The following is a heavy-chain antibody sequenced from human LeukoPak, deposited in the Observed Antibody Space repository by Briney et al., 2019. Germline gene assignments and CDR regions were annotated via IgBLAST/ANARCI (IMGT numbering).Heavy chain of an antibody. V-gene: IGHV3-7*01. CDR3: ARDRERYCSAGSCYDFPVDAFDI. CDR2: IKEDGSAT. D-gene: IGHD2-15*01. J-gene: IGHJ3*02. Sequence: GGSLRPSCAASGFTFSTYWMTWVRQAPGKVPEWVANIKEDGSATYYVDSVNGRFTISRDNSKNTLYLQMNSLRAEDTAVYYCARDRERYCSAGSCYDFPVDAFDIWGQGTMVTVSS. CDR1: GFTFSTYW.